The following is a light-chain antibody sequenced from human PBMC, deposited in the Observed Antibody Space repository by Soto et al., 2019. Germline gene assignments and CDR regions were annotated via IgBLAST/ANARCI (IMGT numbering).Light chain of an antibody. CDR3: QQRSNWPLT. CDR2: DAS. CDR1: QSVSSY. Sequence: EIVLTQSPSTLSFSPWERSTLSFRASQSVSSYFAWYQQKPGQAPRLLIYDASNRATGIPARFSGSGSGTDFTLTISSLEPEDFAVYYCQQRSNWPLTFGQGTRLEIK. V-gene: IGKV3-11*01. J-gene: IGKJ5*01.